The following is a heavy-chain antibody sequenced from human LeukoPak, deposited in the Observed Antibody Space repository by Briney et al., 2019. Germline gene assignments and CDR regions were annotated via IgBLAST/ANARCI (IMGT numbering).Heavy chain of an antibody. J-gene: IGHJ3*02. D-gene: IGHD3-22*01. CDR1: GGTFSSYA. Sequence: SVKVSCEASGGTFSSYAISWVRQAPGQGLEWMGRIIPTFGTANYAQKFQGRVTITTDESTSTAYMELSSLRSEDTAVYYCARGDSSTDAFDIWGQGTMVTVSS. CDR2: IIPTFGTA. CDR3: ARGDSSTDAFDI. V-gene: IGHV1-69*05.